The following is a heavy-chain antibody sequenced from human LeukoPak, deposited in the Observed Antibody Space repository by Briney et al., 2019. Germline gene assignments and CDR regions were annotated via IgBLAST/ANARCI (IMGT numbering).Heavy chain of an antibody. CDR2: INHSGST. Sequence: SETLSLTCAVNGGSFSGYYWSWIRQPPGKGLEWIGEINHSGSTNYNPSLKSRVTISVDTSKNQFSLKLSSVTAADTAVYYCARVRYYYDSSGYYRSPQYFQHWGQGTLVTVSS. V-gene: IGHV4-34*01. D-gene: IGHD3-22*01. CDR1: GGSFSGYY. CDR3: ARVRYYYDSSGYYRSPQYFQH. J-gene: IGHJ1*01.